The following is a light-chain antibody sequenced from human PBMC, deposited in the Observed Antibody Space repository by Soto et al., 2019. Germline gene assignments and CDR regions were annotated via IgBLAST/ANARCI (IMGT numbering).Light chain of an antibody. J-gene: IGKJ5*01. V-gene: IGKV1-33*01. CDR1: QNINNY. CDR3: QQYENLPT. Sequence: IQVTQSASSVSASVGDRVTITCQASQNINNYLNWYQQKPGRAPKLLIYDASNLEAGVPSRFRGSGSGTDFTFTISRLQPEDIATYYCQQYENLPTFGQGTRLEIK. CDR2: DAS.